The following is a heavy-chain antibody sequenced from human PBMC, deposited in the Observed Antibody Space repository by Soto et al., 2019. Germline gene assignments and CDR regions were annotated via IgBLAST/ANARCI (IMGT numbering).Heavy chain of an antibody. CDR2: ISYTGPT. V-gene: IGHV4-31*03. Sequence: QVHLQESGPGQVRPSQTLSLSCSVSGGSISRGAYFWTWIRQFPGKGLEWIAYISYTGPTYYNPSLKSRVTILADTSKNQFSLKLNSVTSADTAVYYCARGGPVSVSPAWQLLGYFDYWGQGTLVTVSS. CDR1: GGSISRGAYF. CDR3: ARGGPVSVSPAWQLLGYFDY. J-gene: IGHJ4*02. D-gene: IGHD2-15*01.